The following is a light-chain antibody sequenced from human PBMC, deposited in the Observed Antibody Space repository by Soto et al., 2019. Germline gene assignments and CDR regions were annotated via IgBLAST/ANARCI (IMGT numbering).Light chain of an antibody. CDR1: SSDVGGYNY. V-gene: IGLV2-8*01. CDR3: SSYAGSNNF. J-gene: IGLJ2*01. CDR2: EVT. Sequence: QCALTQPPSASGSPGQSVTISCTGTSSDVGGYNYVSWYQQHPGKAPKLMIYEVTKRPSGVPDRFSGSKSGNTASLTVSGLQADDEADYYCSSYAGSNNFFGGGTKLTVL.